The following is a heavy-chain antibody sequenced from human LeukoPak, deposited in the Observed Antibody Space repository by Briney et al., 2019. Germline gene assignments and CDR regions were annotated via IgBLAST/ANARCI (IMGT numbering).Heavy chain of an antibody. Sequence: GGSLRLSCAGSGFTFSTYWMTWVRQAPGKGLEWVANINQDGGEKYYVDSVKGRFTISRDNAKNSLYLQMNSLRAEDTAVYYCARGRTQLWLCYFDYWGQGTLVTVSS. J-gene: IGHJ4*02. CDR3: ARGRTQLWLCYFDY. CDR1: GFTFSTYW. V-gene: IGHV3-7*01. CDR2: INQDGGEK. D-gene: IGHD5-18*01.